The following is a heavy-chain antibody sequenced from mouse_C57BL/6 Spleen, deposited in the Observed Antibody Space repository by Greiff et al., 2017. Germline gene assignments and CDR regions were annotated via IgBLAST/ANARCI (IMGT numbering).Heavy chain of an antibody. J-gene: IGHJ4*01. CDR2: IHPTSGST. V-gene: IGHV1-64*01. CDR1: GYTFTSYW. D-gene: IGHD4-1*01. CDR3: ARANWDDAMDY. Sequence: QVQLQQPGAELVKPGASVKLSCKASGYTFTSYWMHWVKQRPGPGLEWIGMIHPTSGSTNYNEKFKSKATLAVDKSSSTAYMQLSNLTSEDSAVYYCARANWDDAMDYWGQGTSGTVSS.